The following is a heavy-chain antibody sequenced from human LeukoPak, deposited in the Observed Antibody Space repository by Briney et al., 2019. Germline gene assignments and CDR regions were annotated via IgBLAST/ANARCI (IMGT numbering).Heavy chain of an antibody. J-gene: IGHJ3*02. V-gene: IGHV3-30-3*01. D-gene: IGHD3-3*01. CDR2: ISYDGSNK. Sequence: PGGSLRLSCAASGFTFSSYWMSWVRQAPGKGLEWVAVISYDGSNKYYADSVKGRFTISRDNSKNTLYLQMNSLRAEDTAVYYCARDRGDFWSGYYNPDAFDIWGQGTMVTVSS. CDR3: ARDRGDFWSGYYNPDAFDI. CDR1: GFTFSSYW.